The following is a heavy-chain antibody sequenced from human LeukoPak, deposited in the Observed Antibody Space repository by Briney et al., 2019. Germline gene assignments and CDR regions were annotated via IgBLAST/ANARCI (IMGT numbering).Heavy chain of an antibody. CDR2: IYYSGST. J-gene: IGHJ3*02. V-gene: IGHV4-61*01. D-gene: IGHD4-23*01. Sequence: SQTLSLTCTVSSGSISSGTYYWSWIRQPPGKGLEWMGYIYYSGSTNYNPSLKSRVTISVDTSKNQFSLKLTSVTAADTAVYYCATLTGGDDAFDIWGQGTMVTVSS. CDR3: ATLTGGDDAFDI. CDR1: SGSISSGTYY.